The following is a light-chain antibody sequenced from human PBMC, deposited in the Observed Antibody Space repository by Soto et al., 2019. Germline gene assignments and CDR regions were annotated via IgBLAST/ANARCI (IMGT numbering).Light chain of an antibody. J-gene: IGKJ4*01. Sequence: EIVMTQSPATLSVSPGERATLSCRASQSVSSNLAWYQQKPGQAPRLLIYGASTRATGIPARFSGSGSGTEFTLTISSLQSEDLAVYYCQQYNNWPLTFGGGTKV. CDR3: QQYNNWPLT. CDR1: QSVSSN. CDR2: GAS. V-gene: IGKV3-15*01.